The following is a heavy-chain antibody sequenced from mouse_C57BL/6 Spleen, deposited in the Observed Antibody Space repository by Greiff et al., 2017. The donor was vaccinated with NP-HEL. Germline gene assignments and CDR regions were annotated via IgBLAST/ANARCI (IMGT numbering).Heavy chain of an antibody. Sequence: QVQLKQSGPGLVAPSQSLSITCTVSGFSLTSYGVHWVRQPPGKGLEWLVVIWSDGSTTYNSALKSRLSISKDNSKSQVFLKMNSLQTDDTAMYYCARDPYGYYAMDYWGQGTSVTVSS. J-gene: IGHJ4*01. CDR3: ARDPYGYYAMDY. D-gene: IGHD1-1*02. CDR2: IWSDGST. CDR1: GFSLTSYG. V-gene: IGHV2-6*03.